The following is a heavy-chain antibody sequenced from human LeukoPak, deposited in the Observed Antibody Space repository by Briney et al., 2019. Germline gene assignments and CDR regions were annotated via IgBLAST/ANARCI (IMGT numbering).Heavy chain of an antibody. D-gene: IGHD2-15*01. V-gene: IGHV3-30*18. Sequence: GGSLRLSCAASGFTFSSYAMSWVRQAPGKGPEWVAVISYDGSDKYYADPVKGRFTISRDNSKNTLFLQMNSLRVEDTAVYYCAKSGLNRFDYWGQGTLATVSS. CDR3: AKSGLNRFDY. CDR2: ISYDGSDK. J-gene: IGHJ4*02. CDR1: GFTFSSYA.